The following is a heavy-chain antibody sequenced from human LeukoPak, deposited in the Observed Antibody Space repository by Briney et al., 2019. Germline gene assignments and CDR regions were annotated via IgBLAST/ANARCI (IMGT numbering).Heavy chain of an antibody. CDR2: IYYSGST. D-gene: IGHD4-17*01. CDR3: ARDRDGDYEGWFDP. CDR1: GGSISSSSYY. Sequence: PSETLSLTCTVSGGSISSSSYYWGWIRQPPGKGLEWIGSIYYSGSTYYNPSLKSRVTISVDTSKNQFSLKLSSVTAADTAVYYCARDRDGDYEGWFDPWGQGTLVTVSS. V-gene: IGHV4-39*02. J-gene: IGHJ5*02.